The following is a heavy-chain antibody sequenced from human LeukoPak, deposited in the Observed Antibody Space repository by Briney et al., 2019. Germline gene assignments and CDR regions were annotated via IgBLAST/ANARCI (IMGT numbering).Heavy chain of an antibody. CDR1: GFTFSSYA. V-gene: IGHV3-64*02. Sequence: QPGGSLRLSCVASGFTFSSYAMHWVRQAPGKGLEYVSTISSNGGSTYYADSVKDRFTIFRDNSRNTLYLQMGSLRAEDMAVYYCARAPDYGDLSLDSWGQGTLVTVSS. CDR2: ISSNGGST. D-gene: IGHD4-17*01. CDR3: ARAPDYGDLSLDS. J-gene: IGHJ4*02.